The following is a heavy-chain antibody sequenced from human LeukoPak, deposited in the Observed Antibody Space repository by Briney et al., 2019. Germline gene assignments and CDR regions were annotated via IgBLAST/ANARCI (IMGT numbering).Heavy chain of an antibody. CDR1: GIIFSTYA. J-gene: IGHJ4*02. CDR3: ARDFWSGYYTED. CDR2: ISGSSSGSTSII. V-gene: IGHV3-48*04. D-gene: IGHD3-3*01. Sequence: TGGSLRLSCEFSGIIFSTYAMSWVRQAAGKGLEWISYISGSSSGSTSIIHYADSVKGRFTISRDNAKNSLHLQMESLSAEDTVVYYCARDFWSGYYTEDWGQGALVIVSS.